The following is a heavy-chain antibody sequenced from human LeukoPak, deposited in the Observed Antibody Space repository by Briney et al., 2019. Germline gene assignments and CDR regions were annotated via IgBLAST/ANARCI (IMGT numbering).Heavy chain of an antibody. D-gene: IGHD3-3*01. J-gene: IGHJ3*02. V-gene: IGHV3-21*01. Sequence: PGGSLRLSCAASGFTFSSYSMNWVRQAPGKGLEWVSSISSSSSYIYYADSVKGRFTISRDNAKNSLYLQMNSLRAEDTAVYYCARVLLDYYDFRSGSYEPRDALDIWGQGTMVTVSS. CDR3: ARVLLDYYDFRSGSYEPRDALDI. CDR1: GFTFSSYS. CDR2: ISSSSSYI.